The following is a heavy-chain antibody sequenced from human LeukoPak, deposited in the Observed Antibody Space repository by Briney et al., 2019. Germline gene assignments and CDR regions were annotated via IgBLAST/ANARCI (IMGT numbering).Heavy chain of an antibody. V-gene: IGHV3-23*01. CDR2: ISGGGGDS. Sequence: GGSLRLSCGASGFTFSSYAMNWVRQAPGKGLEWVSTISGGGGDSFYADSVKGRFTISRDNARNTLHLQMNSLRAEDTAVYFCARRDLGGGQRLHFDYWGQGTLVTVSS. CDR3: ARRDLGGGQRLHFDY. J-gene: IGHJ4*02. D-gene: IGHD3-3*01. CDR1: GFTFSSYA.